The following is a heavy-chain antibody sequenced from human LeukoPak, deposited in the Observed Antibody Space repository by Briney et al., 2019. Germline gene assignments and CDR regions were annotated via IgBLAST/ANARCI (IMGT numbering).Heavy chain of an antibody. Sequence: PGRSLRLSCAASGFTFSSYGMHWVRQAPGKGLEWVAVISYDGSNKYYAASVKGRFTISRDNSKNTLYLQMNSLRAEDTAVYYCAKDSPRVVVTATLDYWGQGTLVTVSS. CDR3: AKDSPRVVVTATLDY. V-gene: IGHV3-30*18. D-gene: IGHD2-21*02. J-gene: IGHJ4*02. CDR2: ISYDGSNK. CDR1: GFTFSSYG.